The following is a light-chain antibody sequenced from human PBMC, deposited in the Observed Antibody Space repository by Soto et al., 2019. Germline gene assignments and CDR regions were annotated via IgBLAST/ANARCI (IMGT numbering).Light chain of an antibody. CDR1: QSVGSN. Sequence: ERVMTQSPATLSVSTGERATLSCRASQSVGSNLAWYQQKPGQDTRLLIYGASTRATGIPARFSGSGSGTEFTLTISSLQSEDFAVYYCQQSNDWPRPFGQGTKVEIK. J-gene: IGKJ1*01. V-gene: IGKV3D-15*01. CDR3: QQSNDWPRP. CDR2: GAS.